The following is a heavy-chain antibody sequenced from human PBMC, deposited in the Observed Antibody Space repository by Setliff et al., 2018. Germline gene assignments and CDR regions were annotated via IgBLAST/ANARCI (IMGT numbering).Heavy chain of an antibody. Sequence: ASETLSLTCTVSDGSLSTYYWSWIRQPAGKGLEWIGHIHSSGSANYNSSLESRLTMSLDPSKKQFSQKLRSVTAADTAVYFCARSHYDDGAYYFVPPQRHTQSFHHWGQGTLVTVSS. CDR2: IHSSGSA. D-gene: IGHD3-22*01. CDR3: ARSHYDDGAYYFVPPQRHTQSFHH. V-gene: IGHV4-4*07. CDR1: DGSLSTYY. J-gene: IGHJ1*01.